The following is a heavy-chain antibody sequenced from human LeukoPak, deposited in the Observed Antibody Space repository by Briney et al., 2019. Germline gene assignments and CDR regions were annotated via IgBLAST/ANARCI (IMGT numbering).Heavy chain of an antibody. CDR1: AYTFTDYY. J-gene: IGHJ6*02. D-gene: IGHD3-10*01. Sequence: GASVKVSCKASAYTFTDYYMHWVRQAPGQGLAWMGWINPNSGGTYYAQKFQGRVTMTRDTSISTAYMELSRLRSDDTAVYYCAVEYYYGSGSFRPTTQRRYYYYYGMDVWGQGTTVTVSS. CDR2: INPNSGGT. CDR3: AVEYYYGSGSFRPTTQRRYYYYYGMDV. V-gene: IGHV1-2*02.